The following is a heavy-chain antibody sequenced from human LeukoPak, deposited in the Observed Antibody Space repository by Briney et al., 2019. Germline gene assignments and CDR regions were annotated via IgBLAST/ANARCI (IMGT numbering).Heavy chain of an antibody. CDR1: RYTFTSYG. V-gene: IGHV1-18*01. Sequence: ASVKVSCKASRYTFTSYGISWVRQAPGQGLEWMGWISAYNGNTNYAQKLQGRVTMTMTTDTSTSTAYMELRSLRSDDTAVYYCARVKSRGWLQLAGYYYYMDVWGKGTTVTISS. CDR3: ARVKSRGWLQLAGYYYYMDV. CDR2: ISAYNGNT. D-gene: IGHD5-24*01. J-gene: IGHJ6*03.